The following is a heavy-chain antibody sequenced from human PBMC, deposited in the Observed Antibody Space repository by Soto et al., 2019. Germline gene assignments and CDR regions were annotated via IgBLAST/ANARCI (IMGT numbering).Heavy chain of an antibody. D-gene: IGHD3-22*01. CDR3: ARSNSGYYKWFDP. V-gene: IGHV4-39*01. J-gene: IGHJ5*02. CDR1: GDSISSSNYY. Sequence: SETLSLTCTVSGDSISSSNYYWGWIRQPPGKGLEWIANIYYSGITYCNPSLKSRVAISVDTSKNQFSLKLSSVTAADTAIYYCARSNSGYYKWFDPWGQGTLVTVSS. CDR2: IYYSGIT.